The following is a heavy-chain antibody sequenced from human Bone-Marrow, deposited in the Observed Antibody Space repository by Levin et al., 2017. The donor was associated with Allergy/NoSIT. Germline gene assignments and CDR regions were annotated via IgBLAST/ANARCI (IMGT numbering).Heavy chain of an antibody. D-gene: IGHD4-17*01. J-gene: IGHJ4*02. CDR2: IYYSGST. Sequence: SETLSLTCTVSGGSISSYYWSWIRQPPGKGLEWIGYIYYSGSTNYNPSLKSRVTISVDTSKNQFSLKLSSVTAADTAVYYCAAIPEYDYGENYWGQGTLVTVSS. CDR1: GGSISSYY. CDR3: AAIPEYDYGENY. V-gene: IGHV4-59*01.